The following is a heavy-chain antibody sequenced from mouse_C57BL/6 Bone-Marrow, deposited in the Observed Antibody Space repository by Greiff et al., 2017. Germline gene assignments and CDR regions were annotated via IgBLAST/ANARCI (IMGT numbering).Heavy chain of an antibody. Sequence: EVKLVESGGGLVQPGGSMKLSCAASGFTFSDAWMDWVRQSPEKGLEWVAEIRNKANNHATYYAESVKGRFTISRDDSKSSVYLQMNSLRAEDTGIYYWTGNSYYVSSYPYAMDYWGQGTSVTVSS. CDR3: TGNSYYVSSYPYAMDY. CDR2: IRNKANNHAT. CDR1: GFTFSDAW. V-gene: IGHV6-6*01. D-gene: IGHD1-1*01. J-gene: IGHJ4*01.